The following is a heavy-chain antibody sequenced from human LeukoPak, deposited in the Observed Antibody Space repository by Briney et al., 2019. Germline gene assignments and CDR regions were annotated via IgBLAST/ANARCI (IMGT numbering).Heavy chain of an antibody. CDR3: ARWSAMIKQARDAFDI. V-gene: IGHV4-61*02. CDR1: GGSISSSSYY. Sequence: SETLSLTCTVSGGSISSSSYYWSWIRQPAGKGLEWIGRIYTSGSTNYNPSLKSRVTMSVDTSKNQFSLKLSSVTAADTAVYYCARWSAMIKQARDAFDIWGQGTMVTVSS. CDR2: IYTSGST. J-gene: IGHJ3*02. D-gene: IGHD2-2*01.